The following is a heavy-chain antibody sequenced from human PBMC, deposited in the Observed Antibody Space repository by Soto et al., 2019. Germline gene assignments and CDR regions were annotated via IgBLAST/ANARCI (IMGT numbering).Heavy chain of an antibody. CDR3: ARDVRRTGYSSSSASLGY. CDR2: INPSGGST. V-gene: IGHV1-46*01. D-gene: IGHD6-13*01. CDR1: GYTFTSYY. Sequence: ASVKVSCKASGYTFTSYYMHWVRQAPGQGLEWMGIINPSGGSTSYAQKFQGRVTMTRDTSTSTVYMELSSLRSEDTAVYYCARDVRRTGYSSSSASLGYWGQGTLVTVSS. J-gene: IGHJ4*02.